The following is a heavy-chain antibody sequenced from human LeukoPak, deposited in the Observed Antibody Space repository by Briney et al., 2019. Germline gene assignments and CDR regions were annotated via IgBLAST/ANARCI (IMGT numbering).Heavy chain of an antibody. CDR1: GFTFSNAW. Sequence: PGGSLRLSCAASGFTFSNAWMSWVRQAPGKGLEWVGRIKSKTDGGTTDYAAPVKGRFTISRDDSKNTLYLQMNSLKTEDTAVYYCTTGTYYDILTGYSPMGYYFDYWGQGTLVTVSS. CDR3: TTGTYYDILTGYSPMGYYFDY. CDR2: IKSKTDGGTT. V-gene: IGHV3-15*01. D-gene: IGHD3-9*01. J-gene: IGHJ4*02.